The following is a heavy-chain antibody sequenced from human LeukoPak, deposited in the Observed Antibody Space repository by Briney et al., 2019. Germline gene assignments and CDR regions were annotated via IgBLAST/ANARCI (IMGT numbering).Heavy chain of an antibody. CDR2: IYYSGST. J-gene: IGHJ5*02. Sequence: SETLSLTCTVSGGSISSYYWSWIRQPPGKGLEYIGYIYYSGSTNYNTSLKSRVTMSVDTSKNQFSLKLSSVTAADTAVYYCARGTMMVGPWGQGTLVTVSS. CDR1: GGSISSYY. CDR3: ARGTMMVGP. D-gene: IGHD3-22*01. V-gene: IGHV4-59*01.